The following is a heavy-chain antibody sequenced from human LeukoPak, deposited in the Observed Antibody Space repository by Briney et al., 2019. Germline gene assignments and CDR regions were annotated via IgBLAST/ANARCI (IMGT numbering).Heavy chain of an antibody. D-gene: IGHD1-26*01. CDR1: GFTLSSYA. CDR2: ISAIGGNT. Sequence: GGSLRLSCAASGFTLSSYAMTWVRQAPGKGLEWVSLISAIGGNTYYADSVKGRFTISRDNSKNTLSLQMNSLRAEDTAVYYCAKDVRVGGGGMDVWGQGTPVTVSS. J-gene: IGHJ6*02. CDR3: AKDVRVGGGGMDV. V-gene: IGHV3-23*01.